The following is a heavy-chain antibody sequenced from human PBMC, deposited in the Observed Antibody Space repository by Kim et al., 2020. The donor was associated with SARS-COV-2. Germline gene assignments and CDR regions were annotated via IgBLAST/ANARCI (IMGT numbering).Heavy chain of an antibody. CDR3: ARGYSSSWYAFGYAFDI. D-gene: IGHD6-13*01. V-gene: IGHV4-59*01. J-gene: IGHJ3*02. Sequence: SETLSLTCTVSGGSISSYYWSWIRQPPGKGLEWIGYIYYSGSTNYNPSLKSRVTISVDTSKNQFSLKLSSVTAADTAVYYCARGYSSSWYAFGYAFDIWGQGTMVTVSS. CDR2: IYYSGST. CDR1: GGSISSYY.